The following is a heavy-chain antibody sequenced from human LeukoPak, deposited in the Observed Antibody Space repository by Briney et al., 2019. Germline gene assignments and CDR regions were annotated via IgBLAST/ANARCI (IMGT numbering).Heavy chain of an antibody. CDR1: GGSISSYY. J-gene: IGHJ4*02. CDR2: IYYSGST. V-gene: IGHV4-59*01. Sequence: SETLSLTCTVSGGSISSYYWSWLRQPPGKGLEWIGYIYYSGSTNYNPSLKSRVTISVDTSKNQFSLTLSSVTAADTAVYYCARYQNSFDYWGQGTLVTVSS. CDR3: ARYQNSFDY.